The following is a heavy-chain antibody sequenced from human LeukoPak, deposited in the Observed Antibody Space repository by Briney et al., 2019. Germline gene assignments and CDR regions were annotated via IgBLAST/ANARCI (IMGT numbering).Heavy chain of an antibody. CDR1: GFTFSDYY. J-gene: IGHJ5*02. Sequence: GGSLRLSCAASGFTFSDYYMSWIRQAPGKGLEWVSYISCSGSTIYYADSVKGRFTISRDNAKNSLYLQMNSLRAEDTAVYYCARVHCSSTSCYWGGFDPWGQGTLVTVSS. V-gene: IGHV3-11*04. CDR2: ISCSGSTI. D-gene: IGHD2-2*01. CDR3: ARVHCSSTSCYWGGFDP.